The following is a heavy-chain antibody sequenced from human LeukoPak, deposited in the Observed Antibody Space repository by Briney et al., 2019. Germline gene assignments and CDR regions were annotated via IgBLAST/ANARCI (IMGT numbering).Heavy chain of an antibody. J-gene: IGHJ4*02. CDR1: GFTDSSNY. CDR2: IYSGDST. V-gene: IGHV3-66*01. Sequence: PGGSLRLSCAGSGFTDSSNYMSWVRQAPGKGLEWVSVIYSGDSTYYADSVKGRFIISRDNSKNTVYLQMNSLRAEDTAVYYCARDRAVADGWLYYWGQGTLVTVSS. CDR3: ARDRAVADGWLYY. D-gene: IGHD6-19*01.